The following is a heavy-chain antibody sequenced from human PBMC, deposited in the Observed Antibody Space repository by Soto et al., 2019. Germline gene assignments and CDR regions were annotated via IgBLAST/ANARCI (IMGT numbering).Heavy chain of an antibody. CDR3: ARDLSH. J-gene: IGHJ4*02. CDR1: AFPFSTYA. Sequence: ESGGGLVQPGGSLRLSCAVSAFPFSTYAMHWVRQAPGKGREWISYINSDSTTTFHADSVKGRFTVPRENAKNSLYLQMSSLRHADTAVDYCARDLSHWGQGTLVTVSS. CDR2: INSDSTTT. V-gene: IGHV3-48*02.